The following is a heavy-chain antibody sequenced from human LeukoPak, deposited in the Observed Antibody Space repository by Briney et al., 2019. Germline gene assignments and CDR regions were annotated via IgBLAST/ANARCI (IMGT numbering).Heavy chain of an antibody. CDR3: ARVGTAMVTIVAPYYMDV. CDR2: INSDGSTT. J-gene: IGHJ6*03. CDR1: GFSFSSYW. Sequence: GGSLRLSCAASGFSFSSYWMHWVRQAPGKGLVWVSRINSDGSTTIYADSVKGRFTISRDNAKNTLYLQMNSLRAEDTAVYYCARVGTAMVTIVAPYYMDVWGKGTTVTVSS. D-gene: IGHD5-18*01. V-gene: IGHV3-74*01.